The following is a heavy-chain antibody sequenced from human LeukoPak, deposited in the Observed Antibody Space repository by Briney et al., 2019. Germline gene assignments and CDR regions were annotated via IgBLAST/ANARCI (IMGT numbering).Heavy chain of an antibody. CDR2: IYYSGST. D-gene: IGHD6-13*01. J-gene: IGHJ4*02. CDR3: ARVEVAAAGPALFDY. CDR1: GGSISSSSYY. V-gene: IGHV4-39*07. Sequence: SETLSLTCTVSGGSISSSSYYWGWICQPPGKGLEWIGSIYYSGSTYYNPSLKSRVTISVDTSKNQFSLKLSSVTAADTAVYYCARVEVAAAGPALFDYWGQGTLVTVSS.